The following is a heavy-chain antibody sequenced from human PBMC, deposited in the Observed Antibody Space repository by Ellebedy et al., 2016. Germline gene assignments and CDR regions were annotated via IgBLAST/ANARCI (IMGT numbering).Heavy chain of an antibody. J-gene: IGHJ6*02. D-gene: IGHD3-22*01. Sequence: GGSLRLXXAASGFTFSSYAMSWVRQAQGKGLEWVAAISNDGNDENYGASVKGRFSISRDNSKNRVYLQMSSLRVEDTAVYSCARVRSPDYSTNYDLDVWGQGTTVTVSS. V-gene: IGHV3-30*03. CDR1: GFTFSSYA. CDR3: ARVRSPDYSTNYDLDV. CDR2: ISNDGNDE.